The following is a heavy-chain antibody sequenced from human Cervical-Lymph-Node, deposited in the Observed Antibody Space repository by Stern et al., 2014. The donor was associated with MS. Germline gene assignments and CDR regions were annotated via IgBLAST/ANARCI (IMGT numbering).Heavy chain of an antibody. J-gene: IGHJ4*02. V-gene: IGHV1-69*01. CDR3: ATDSSGYYFDY. CDR2: IIPIFGTA. D-gene: IGHD3-22*01. Sequence: VQLEESGAEVKKPGSSGKVSCKASGGTFSRYAISWVRQAPGQGLEWMGGIIPIFGTANYAQKFQGRVTITADESTSTAYMELSSLRSEDTAVYYCATDSSGYYFDYWGQGTLVTVSS. CDR1: GGTFSRYA.